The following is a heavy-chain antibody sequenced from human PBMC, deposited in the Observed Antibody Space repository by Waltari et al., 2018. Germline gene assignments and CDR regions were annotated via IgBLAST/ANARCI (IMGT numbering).Heavy chain of an antibody. CDR1: GFTFSSYS. V-gene: IGHV3-48*01. CDR3: ARAWDRVEMTTVTTVGY. CDR2: ISSSSSTI. Sequence: EVQLVESGGGLVQPGGSLRLSCAASGFTFSSYSMNWVRQAPGKGLEWVSYISSSSSTIYYADSVKGRFTISRDNAKNSLYLQMNSLRAEDTAVYYCARAWDRVEMTTVTTVGYWGQGTLVTVSS. D-gene: IGHD4-17*01. J-gene: IGHJ4*02.